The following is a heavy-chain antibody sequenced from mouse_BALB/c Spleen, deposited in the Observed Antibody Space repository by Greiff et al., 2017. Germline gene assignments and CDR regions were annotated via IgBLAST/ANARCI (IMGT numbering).Heavy chain of an antibody. CDR2: VNPYNGGT. CDR1: GYTFTDYY. CDR3: ARGITFAY. Sequence: SGPELVKPGASVKMSCKASGYTFTDYYMDWVKQSHGESFEWIGRVNPYNGGTSYNQKFKGKATLTVDKSSSTAYMELNSLTSEDSAVYYCARGITFAYWGQGTLVTVSA. D-gene: IGHD2-4*01. V-gene: IGHV1-19*01. J-gene: IGHJ3*01.